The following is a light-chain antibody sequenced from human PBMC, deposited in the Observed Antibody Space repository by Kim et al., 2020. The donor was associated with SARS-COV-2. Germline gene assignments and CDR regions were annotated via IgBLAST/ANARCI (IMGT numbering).Light chain of an antibody. CDR1: PDIGDD. Sequence: ETTLTQSPAFMSATPGDKVNISSKASPDIGDDMNWYLQKPREGATFIIQEATTRVPGISPRFSGSDYGTDFTLRINNIESEDAAYYFCLQHDNFPRTFGGGTKVEIK. CDR2: EAT. J-gene: IGKJ4*01. V-gene: IGKV5-2*01. CDR3: LQHDNFPRT.